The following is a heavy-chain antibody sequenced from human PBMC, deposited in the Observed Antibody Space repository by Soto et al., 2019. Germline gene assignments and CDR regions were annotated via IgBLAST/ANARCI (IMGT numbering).Heavy chain of an antibody. J-gene: IGHJ4*02. CDR3: ARDGWFGELPFFAY. CDR1: GFTFTRYY. D-gene: IGHD3-10*01. Sequence: QVQLVQSGAEVKKPGASVKLSCKASGFTFTRYYIHWLRQAPGQGLEWMGTINPNGVPTSYAQKSPGRVTLTRDTSTGTVRLVLSSLRSEDTAVYFCARDGWFGELPFFAYWGPGTLVTVSS. CDR2: INPNGVPT. V-gene: IGHV1-46*01.